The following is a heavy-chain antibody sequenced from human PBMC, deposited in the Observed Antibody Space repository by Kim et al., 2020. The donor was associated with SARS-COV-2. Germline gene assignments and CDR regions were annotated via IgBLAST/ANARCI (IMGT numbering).Heavy chain of an antibody. CDR2: IKTDGSDI. CDR1: GFTFSTYW. V-gene: IGHV3-74*01. J-gene: IGHJ6*03. CDR3: VGETAQTGYYYMDV. Sequence: GGSLRLSCAASGFTFSTYWMHWVRQAPGKGLVWVSRIKTDGSDIKYADSVKGRFTASRDNAKNTLFLQMNSLRAEDTAVYYCVGETAQTGYYYMDVWGTG.